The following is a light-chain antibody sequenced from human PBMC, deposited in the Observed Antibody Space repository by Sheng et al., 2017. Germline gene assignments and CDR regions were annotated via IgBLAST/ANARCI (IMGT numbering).Light chain of an antibody. Sequence: EIVLTQSPGTLSLSPGERATLSCRASQSVGSSLAWYQQRPGQAPRLVIYDASSRASDFPDRFSGSGSGTDFTLTIRGLEPEDFAVYYCQQYRNSPGLSFGGGTKVQNK. CDR1: QSVGSS. CDR2: DAS. CDR3: QQYRNSPGLS. J-gene: IGKJ4*01. V-gene: IGKV3-20*01.